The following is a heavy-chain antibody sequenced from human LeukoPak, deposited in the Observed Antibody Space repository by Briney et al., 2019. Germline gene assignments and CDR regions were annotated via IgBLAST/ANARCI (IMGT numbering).Heavy chain of an antibody. CDR2: IRYDGSNK. CDR1: GFTFSSYG. V-gene: IGHV3-30*02. D-gene: IGHD6-19*01. Sequence: PGGSLRLSCAASGFTFSSYGMQWVRQAPGKGLEWVAFIRYDGSNKYYAGSVKGRFTISRDNSKNTLYLQMNTLRAEDTAVYYCAKDYSGGWSDAFDIWGQGAMVTVSS. J-gene: IGHJ3*02. CDR3: AKDYSGGWSDAFDI.